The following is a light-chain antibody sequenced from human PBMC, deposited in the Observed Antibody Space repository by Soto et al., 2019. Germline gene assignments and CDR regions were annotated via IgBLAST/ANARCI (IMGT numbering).Light chain of an antibody. CDR1: SSNIGAGYD. J-gene: IGLJ3*02. Sequence: QSVLTQPPSVSGAPGQRVTISCTGSSSNIGAGYDVHWYQQLPGTAPKLLIYGNSNRPSGVPDRFSGSKSGTSASLAITGLRAEDEADYSCQSSVSSLSGWVFGGGTKLTVL. V-gene: IGLV1-40*01. CDR2: GNS. CDR3: QSSVSSLSGWV.